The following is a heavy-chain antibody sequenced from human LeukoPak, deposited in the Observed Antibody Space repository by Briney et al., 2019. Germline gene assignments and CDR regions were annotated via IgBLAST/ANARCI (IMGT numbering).Heavy chain of an antibody. V-gene: IGHV3-9*01. Sequence: GRSLRLSCAASGFTFDDYAMHWVRQAPGKGLEWVSGISWNSGSIGYADSVKGRFTISRDNAKNSLYLQMNSLRAEDTALYYCAKVSGSYPYYFDYWGQGTLVTVSS. CDR2: ISWNSGSI. D-gene: IGHD1-26*01. CDR1: GFTFDDYA. J-gene: IGHJ4*02. CDR3: AKVSGSYPYYFDY.